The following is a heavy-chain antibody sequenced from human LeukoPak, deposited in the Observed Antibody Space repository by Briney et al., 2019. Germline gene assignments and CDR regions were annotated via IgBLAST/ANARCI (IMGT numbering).Heavy chain of an antibody. CDR1: GGSISSYY. V-gene: IGHV4-4*07. Sequence: SETLSLTCTVSGGSISSYYWSWIRQPAGKGLEWIGRIYTSGSTDYNPSLKSRVTMSVDTSKNQFSLKLSSVTAADTAVYYCARDWLLSGSYYKYNWFDPWGQGTLVTVSS. D-gene: IGHD3-10*01. CDR2: IYTSGST. J-gene: IGHJ5*02. CDR3: ARDWLLSGSYYKYNWFDP.